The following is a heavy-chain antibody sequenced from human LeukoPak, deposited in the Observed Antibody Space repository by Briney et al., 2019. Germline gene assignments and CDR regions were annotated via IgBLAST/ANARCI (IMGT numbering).Heavy chain of an antibody. CDR3: AKGRYYYDSSGYYRFDY. CDR1: GFTFSSYG. J-gene: IGHJ4*02. CDR2: ISYDGSNK. D-gene: IGHD3-22*01. Sequence: PGRSLRLSCAASGFTFSSYGMHWVRQAPGKGLEWVAVISYDGSNKYYADSVKGRFTISRDNSKNTPYLQMNSLRAEDTAVYYCAKGRYYYDSSGYYRFDYWGQGTLVTVSS. V-gene: IGHV3-30*18.